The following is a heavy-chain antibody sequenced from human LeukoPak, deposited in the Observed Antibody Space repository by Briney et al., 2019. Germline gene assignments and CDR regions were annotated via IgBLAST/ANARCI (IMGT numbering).Heavy chain of an antibody. CDR2: ISGSGGST. V-gene: IGHV3-23*01. D-gene: IGHD5-12*01. CDR1: GFTFSRYW. J-gene: IGHJ4*02. Sequence: PGGSLRLSCAVSGFTFSRYWMSWVRQAPGKGLEWVSAISGSGGSTYYADSVKGRFTISRDNSKNTLYLQMNSLRAEDTAVYYCAKVGGQRVATIRGWYFDYWGQGTLVTVSS. CDR3: AKVGGQRVATIRGWYFDY.